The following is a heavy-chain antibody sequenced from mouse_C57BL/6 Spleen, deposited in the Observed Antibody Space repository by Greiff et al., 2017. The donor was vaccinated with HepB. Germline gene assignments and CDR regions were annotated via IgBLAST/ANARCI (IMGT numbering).Heavy chain of an antibody. CDR2: IYPGDGDT. D-gene: IGHD3-2*02. J-gene: IGHJ2*01. CDR3: ARGDSSGFDY. V-gene: IGHV1-82*01. CDR1: GYAFSSSW. Sequence: VTLVESGPELVKPGASVKISCKASGYAFSSSWMNWVKQRPGKGLEWIGRIYPGDGDTNYNGKFKGKATLTADNSSSTAYLQLSSLTSEDSAVYFCARGDSSGFDYWGQGTTLTVSS.